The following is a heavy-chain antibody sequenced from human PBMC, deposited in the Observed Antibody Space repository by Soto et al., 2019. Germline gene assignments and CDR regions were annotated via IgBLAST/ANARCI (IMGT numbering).Heavy chain of an antibody. CDR3: ARDKGATRIFDY. CDR1: GGSISSSNW. D-gene: IGHD1-26*01. CDR2: IYHSGST. V-gene: IGHV4-4*02. Sequence: SETLSLTCAVSGGSISSSNWWSWVRQPPGKGLEWIGEIYHSGSTNYNPSLKSQVTISVDKSKNQFSLKLSSVTAADTAVYYCARDKGATRIFDYWGQGTLVTVSS. J-gene: IGHJ4*02.